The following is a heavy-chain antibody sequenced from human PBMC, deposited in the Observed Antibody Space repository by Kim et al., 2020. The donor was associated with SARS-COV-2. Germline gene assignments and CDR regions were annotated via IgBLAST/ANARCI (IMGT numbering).Heavy chain of an antibody. Sequence: SETLSLTCAVYGGSFSGYYWNWIRQPPGKGLEWIGEINHSGGINYNPSLKSRVTISVDTSKNQFSLKLNSVTAADTAAYYCARRSYNDGNDYYPSRLDSWGQGTLVTVSS. D-gene: IGHD3-22*01. CDR2: INHSGGI. V-gene: IGHV4-34*01. CDR1: GGSFSGYY. CDR3: ARRSYNDGNDYYPSRLDS. J-gene: IGHJ4*02.